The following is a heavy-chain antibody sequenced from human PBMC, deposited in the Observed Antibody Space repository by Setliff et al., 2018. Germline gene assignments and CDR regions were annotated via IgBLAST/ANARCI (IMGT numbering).Heavy chain of an antibody. J-gene: IGHJ5*02. CDR1: GGSITSGRYY. CDR2: IHYSENT. CDR3: ARGPRFDYESPTYRRRFDP. D-gene: IGHD3-22*01. V-gene: IGHV4-39*02. Sequence: SETLSLTCTVSGGSITSGRYYWGWIRQPPGQGLEWIASIHYSENTYYNPSLKGRVTISVDTSKNLFSLKLSSVTAADTAVYFCARGPRFDYESPTYRRRFDPWGQGTAVTVSS.